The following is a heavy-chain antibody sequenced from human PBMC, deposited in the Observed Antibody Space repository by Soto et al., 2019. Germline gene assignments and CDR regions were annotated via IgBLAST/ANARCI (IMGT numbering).Heavy chain of an antibody. CDR1: GGSISGSY. CDR3: ARSVAVPGAHIDY. CDR2: VYFTGST. Sequence: SETLSLTCSVSGGSISGSYWGWVRPSPGKGLEWLGYVYFTGSTNYNPSLRRRVSISVDTSKNEFSLRLSSVTAADTAVYFCARSVAVPGAHIDYWGQGTQVTVSS. D-gene: IGHD6-19*01. V-gene: IGHV4-59*01. J-gene: IGHJ4*02.